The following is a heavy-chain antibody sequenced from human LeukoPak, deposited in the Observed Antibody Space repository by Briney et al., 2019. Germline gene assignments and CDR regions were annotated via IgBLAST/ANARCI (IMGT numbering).Heavy chain of an antibody. CDR2: ISGSGGST. J-gene: IGHJ6*03. CDR3: ARGLDIVVVPAATEYYYYMDV. D-gene: IGHD2-2*03. CDR1: GFTFSSYA. Sequence: PGGSLRLSCAASGFTFSSYAMSWVRQAPGKGLEWVSAISGSGGSTYYADSVKGRFTISRDNSKNTLYLQMNSLRAEDTAVYYCARGLDIVVVPAATEYYYYMDVWGKGTTVTVSS. V-gene: IGHV3-23*01.